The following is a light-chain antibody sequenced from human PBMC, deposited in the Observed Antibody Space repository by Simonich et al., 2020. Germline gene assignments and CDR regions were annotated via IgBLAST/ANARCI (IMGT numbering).Light chain of an antibody. Sequence: DIQMTQSPSAMSSSVGDSGTTTSRDSQCLSTYVALFQQKPGKVPKRLIYAASSLQSGVPSRFSGSGSGTEFTLTISSLQPEDFATYYCLQHNSYPYTFGQGTKLEIK. CDR1: QCLSTY. CDR3: LQHNSYPYT. J-gene: IGKJ2*01. CDR2: AAS. V-gene: IGKV1-17*03.